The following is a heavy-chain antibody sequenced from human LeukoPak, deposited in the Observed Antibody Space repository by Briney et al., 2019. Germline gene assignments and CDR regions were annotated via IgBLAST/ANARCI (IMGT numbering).Heavy chain of an antibody. J-gene: IGHJ4*02. CDR2: IRNSSSYI. V-gene: IGHV3-21*05. CDR3: ARDRNSGYSGYAFDC. CDR1: GFTFSSYS. Sequence: PGGSLRLSCAASGFTFSSYSMNWVRQAPGKGLEWVSYIRNSSSYIYYADSVKGRFTISRDNAKNSLYLQMNSLRAEDTAVYYCARDRNSGYSGYAFDCWGQGTLVTVSS. D-gene: IGHD5-12*01.